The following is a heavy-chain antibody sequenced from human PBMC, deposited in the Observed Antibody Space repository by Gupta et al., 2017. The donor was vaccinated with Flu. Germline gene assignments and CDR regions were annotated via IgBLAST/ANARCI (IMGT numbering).Heavy chain of an antibody. CDR1: GFTFSSYA. CDR2: ISGSGGST. CDR3: AKDRRMYSSSSGY. V-gene: IGHV3-23*01. D-gene: IGHD6-6*01. Sequence: EVQLLESGGGLVQLGGSLRLSCAASGFTFSSYAMSWVRQAPGKGLEWVSAISGSGGSTYYADSVKGRFTISRDNSKNTLYLQMNSLRAEDTAVYYCAKDRRMYSSSSGYWGQGTLVTVSS. J-gene: IGHJ4*02.